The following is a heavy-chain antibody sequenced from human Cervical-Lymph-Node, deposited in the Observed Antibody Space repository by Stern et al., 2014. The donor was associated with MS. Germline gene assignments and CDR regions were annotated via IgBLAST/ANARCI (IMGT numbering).Heavy chain of an antibody. CDR1: GYPFTKYL. D-gene: IGHD3-22*01. V-gene: IGHV1-3*01. Sequence: DQLVESGAEVKKPGASVKVSCKASGYPFTKYLIHWVRQAPGQRPEWMGWINAGSGNTNYSQKFQGRVTFTRDTSASIAYMELSGLRSEDTAVYYCARDRQFYYDPFDPWGQGTLVTVSS. J-gene: IGHJ5*02. CDR3: ARDRQFYYDPFDP. CDR2: INAGSGNT.